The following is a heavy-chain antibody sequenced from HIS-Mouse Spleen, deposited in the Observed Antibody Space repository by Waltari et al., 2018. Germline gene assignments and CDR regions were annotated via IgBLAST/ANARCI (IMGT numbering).Heavy chain of an antibody. D-gene: IGHD1-26*01. CDR3: ARDVGELRSTQTYYWYFDL. Sequence: QVQLQESGPGLVKPSETLSLTCTVSGGSISSYYWSWIRQPPGKGLEWIGYIYYSGSPISTPARQSRATISVDTAKNQFSLKLSSVTAADTAVYYCARDVGELRSTQTYYWYFDLWGRGTLVTVSS. V-gene: IGHV4-59*01. CDR1: GGSISSYY. J-gene: IGHJ2*01. CDR2: IYYSGSP.